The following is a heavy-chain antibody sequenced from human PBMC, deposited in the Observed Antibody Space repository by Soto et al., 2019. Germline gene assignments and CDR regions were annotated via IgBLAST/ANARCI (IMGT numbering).Heavy chain of an antibody. J-gene: IGHJ4*02. CDR3: ARAYRYTGYSSSWVFDS. Sequence: QVQLQESGPGLVKPSQTLSLICTVSGGSINSGGYYWSWIRQHPGKGLEWIGYIYYSGSTYYNPLLGRPVTISAGGSENQFPLKLRTVTAADRAVYFWARAYRYTGYSSSWVFDSWGQGTLVNVSS. CDR1: GGSINSGGYY. D-gene: IGHD6-13*01. CDR2: IYYSGST. V-gene: IGHV4-31*01.